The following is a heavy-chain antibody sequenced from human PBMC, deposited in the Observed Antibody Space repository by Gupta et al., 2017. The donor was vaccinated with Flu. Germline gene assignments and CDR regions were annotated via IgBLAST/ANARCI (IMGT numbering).Heavy chain of an antibody. CDR2: IWYDGSNK. V-gene: IGHV3-33*01. Sequence: QVQLVESGGGVVQPGRSLRLSCAASGFTFSSYGMHWVRQAPGKGLEWVAVIWYDGSNKYYADSVKGRFTISRDNSKNTLYLQMNSLRAEDTAVYYCARDQGEQWLVHFCFDYWGQGTLVTVSS. D-gene: IGHD6-19*01. CDR1: GFTFSSYG. CDR3: ARDQGEQWLVHFCFDY. J-gene: IGHJ4*02.